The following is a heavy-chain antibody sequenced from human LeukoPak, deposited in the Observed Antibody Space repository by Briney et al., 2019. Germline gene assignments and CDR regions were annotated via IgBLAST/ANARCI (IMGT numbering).Heavy chain of an antibody. D-gene: IGHD2-15*01. CDR2: IYSGGST. Sequence: GGSLRLSCAASGFTFSSYAMHWVRQAQGKGLEWVSVIYSGGSTYYADSVKGRFTISRDNSKNTLYLQMNSLRAEDTAVYYCARDLRGGWGQGTLVTVSS. CDR1: GFTFSSYA. V-gene: IGHV3-53*01. J-gene: IGHJ4*02. CDR3: ARDLRGG.